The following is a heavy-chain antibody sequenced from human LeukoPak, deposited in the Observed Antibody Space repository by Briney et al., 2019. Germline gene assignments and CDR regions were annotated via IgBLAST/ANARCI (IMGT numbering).Heavy chain of an antibody. D-gene: IGHD2-21*01. CDR2: IWYDGSNK. J-gene: IGHJ3*02. V-gene: IGHV3-33*01. CDR1: GFIFSSYG. CDR3: ARVSVVADPFDAFDI. Sequence: GGSLRLSCAASGFIFSSYGMHWVRQAPGKGLEWVAVIWYDGSNKYYADSVKGRFTISRDNSKNTLYLQMNSLRAEDTAVYYCARVSVVADPFDAFDIWGQGTMVTVSS.